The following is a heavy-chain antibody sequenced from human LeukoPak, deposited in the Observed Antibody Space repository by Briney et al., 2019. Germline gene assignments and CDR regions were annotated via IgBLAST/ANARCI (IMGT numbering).Heavy chain of an antibody. Sequence: GGSLRLSCAASGFTFSSYSMNWVRQAPGKGLEWVSYISSSSSTIYYADSVKGRFAISRDNAKKSLYLQMSSLRAEDTAVYYCGRDSSEGYSFDFWGQGTLVTVSS. CDR3: GRDSSEGYSFDF. CDR1: GFTFSSYS. D-gene: IGHD6-25*01. V-gene: IGHV3-48*01. CDR2: ISSSSSTI. J-gene: IGHJ4*02.